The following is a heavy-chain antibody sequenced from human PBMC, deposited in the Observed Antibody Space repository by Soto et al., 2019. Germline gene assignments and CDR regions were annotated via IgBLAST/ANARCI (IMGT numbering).Heavy chain of an antibody. CDR1: GFTLSMYS. J-gene: IGHJ6*02. Sequence: DVQLEESGGGLVQPGESLRLSCEVSGFTLSMYSMTWVCQVPGKGLAWVAKIPQEGRDGHYVDSVKGRFTISRDNAENSVYLQMNSLRAEDTAVYYCARDQLILPAHDFFYGSDVWGQGAKVTVSS. D-gene: IGHD2-21*02. CDR2: IPQEGRDG. V-gene: IGHV3-7*03. CDR3: ARDQLILPAHDFFYGSDV.